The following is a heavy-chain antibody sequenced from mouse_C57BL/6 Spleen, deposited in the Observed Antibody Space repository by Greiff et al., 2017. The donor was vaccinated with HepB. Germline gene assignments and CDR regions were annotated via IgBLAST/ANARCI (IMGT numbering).Heavy chain of an antibody. J-gene: IGHJ2*01. CDR2: IYPGDGDT. V-gene: IGHV1-82*01. Sequence: VQLQESGPELVKPGASVKISCKASGYAFSSSWMNWVKQRPGKGLEWIGRIYPGDGDTNYNGKFKGKATLTADKSSSTAYMQLSSLTSEESAVYFCARDYYGWGYWGQGTTLTVSS. D-gene: IGHD1-1*01. CDR1: GYAFSSSW. CDR3: ARDYYGWGY.